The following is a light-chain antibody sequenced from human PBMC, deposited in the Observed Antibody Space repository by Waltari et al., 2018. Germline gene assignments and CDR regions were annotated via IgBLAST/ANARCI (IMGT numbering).Light chain of an antibody. Sequence: EIVLTQSPGTLSLSPGERAILSCRASQSISRTLAWYQQKPGQAPRLLIYGASTRPTGIPDRFSGSGSGTDFSLTISRLEPEDFAVYYCQHYVRLPVTFGQGTKVEIK. V-gene: IGKV3-20*01. CDR1: QSISRT. J-gene: IGKJ1*01. CDR3: QHYVRLPVT. CDR2: GAS.